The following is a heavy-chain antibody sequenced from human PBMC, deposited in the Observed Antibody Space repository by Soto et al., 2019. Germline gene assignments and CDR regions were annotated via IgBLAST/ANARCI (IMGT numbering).Heavy chain of an antibody. D-gene: IGHD2-15*01. J-gene: IGHJ4*02. CDR2: MNPNSGNT. V-gene: IGHV1-8*01. CDR3: ANQGPFLCSYGSCPYFFDF. Sequence: ASVKVSCEASGCTFANSDINWVRPATGQGIERMGRMNPNSGNTGYAQKLQGRVILASNTSISTAYMELSSLRSEDTAVYYCANQGPFLCSYGSCPYFFDFWRQRALVT. CDR1: GCTFANSD.